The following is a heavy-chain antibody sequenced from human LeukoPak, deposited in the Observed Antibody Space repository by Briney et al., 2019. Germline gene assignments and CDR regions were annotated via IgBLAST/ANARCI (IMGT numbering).Heavy chain of an antibody. CDR1: GYTFTSYG. D-gene: IGHD2-2*01. CDR2: ISAYNGNT. J-gene: IGHJ5*02. Sequence: ASVKVSCKASGYTFTSYGISWVRQAPGQGLEWMGWISAYNGNTNYAQKLQGRVTMTTDTSTSTAYMELRSLRSDDTAVYYCARERFCSSTSCSGFDPWGQGTLVTVSS. V-gene: IGHV1-18*01. CDR3: ARERFCSSTSCSGFDP.